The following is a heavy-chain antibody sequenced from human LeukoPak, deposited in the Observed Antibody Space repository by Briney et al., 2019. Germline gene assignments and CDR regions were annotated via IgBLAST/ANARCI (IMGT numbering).Heavy chain of an antibody. CDR1: GGSISSGGYY. V-gene: IGHV4-31*03. CDR2: IYYSGST. D-gene: IGHD2-8*01. J-gene: IGHJ4*02. Sequence: PSETLSLTCTVSGGSISSGGYYWSWIRQHPGKGLEWIGYIYYSGSTYYNLSLKSRVTISVDTSKNQFSLKLSSVTAADTAVYYCARRRYSVMVSPFDYWGQGTLVTVSS. CDR3: ARRRYSVMVSPFDY.